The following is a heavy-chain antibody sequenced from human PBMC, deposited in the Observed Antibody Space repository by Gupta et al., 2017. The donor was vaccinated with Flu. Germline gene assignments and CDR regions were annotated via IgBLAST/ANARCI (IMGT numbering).Heavy chain of an antibody. Sequence: YGMNWVRQASGRGLQWVSSISSRGSYLHYSDSVRGRFTISRDNARDSLFLHMDGLTAEDTAVYFCARVNQGGPPDYPYYGMDVWGPGTTVIVSS. CDR1: YG. D-gene: IGHD3-16*01. V-gene: IGHV3-21*06. CDR3: ARVNQGGPPDYPYYGMDV. CDR2: ISSRGSYL. J-gene: IGHJ6*02.